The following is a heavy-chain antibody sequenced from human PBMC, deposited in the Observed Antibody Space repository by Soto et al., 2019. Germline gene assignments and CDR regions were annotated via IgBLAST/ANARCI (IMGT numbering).Heavy chain of an antibody. CDR2: IIPIFGTA. D-gene: IGHD3-10*01. Sequence: QVQLVQSGAEVKKPGSSVKVSCKASGGTFSSYAISWVRQAPGQGLEWMGGIIPIFGTANYAQKFQGRVMITADESTSTPDMELSSLRAEDTAVYYCARDDGATIVRGVSPDYYYGMDVWGQGTTVTVSS. CDR1: GGTFSSYA. V-gene: IGHV1-69*01. CDR3: ARDDGATIVRGVSPDYYYGMDV. J-gene: IGHJ6*02.